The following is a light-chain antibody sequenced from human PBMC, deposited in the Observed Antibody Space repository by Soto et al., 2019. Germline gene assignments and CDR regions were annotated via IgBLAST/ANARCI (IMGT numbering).Light chain of an antibody. CDR1: QSVSSTF. V-gene: IGKV3-20*01. CDR2: GVA. Sequence: EIVLTQSPGTLSLSPGERATLSCRASQSVSSTFLAGYQQKPGQAPRLLLFGVANRATGIPDRFSGSGSGTDFTLTISRLEPEDFAVYYCGQFVSAPPRTFGQGTKVDIK. J-gene: IGKJ1*01. CDR3: GQFVSAPPRT.